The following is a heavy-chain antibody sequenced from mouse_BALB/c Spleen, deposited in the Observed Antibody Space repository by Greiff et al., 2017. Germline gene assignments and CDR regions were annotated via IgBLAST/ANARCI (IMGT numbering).Heavy chain of an antibody. Sequence: EVQRVESGPGLVKPSQSLSLTCTVTGYSITSDYAWNWIRQSPGNKLWWMGYISYSGSTSYNPSLKSRIPITRDTSKNQFFLQLDSVTTEDTATYYGARGLGRGYLDYGGQGTTLTVSS. D-gene: IGHD4-1*01. CDR2: ISYSGST. CDR3: ARGLGRGYLDY. V-gene: IGHV3-2*02. J-gene: IGHJ2*01. CDR1: GYSITSDYA.